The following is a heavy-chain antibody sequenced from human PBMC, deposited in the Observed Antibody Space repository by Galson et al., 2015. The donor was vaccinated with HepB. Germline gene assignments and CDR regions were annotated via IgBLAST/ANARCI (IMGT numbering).Heavy chain of an antibody. CDR1: RFTFSSYA. D-gene: IGHD5-18*01. J-gene: IGHJ4*02. CDR2: ISGTAGTT. Sequence: SLRLSCAASRFTFSSYAMTWVRQAPGKGLKWVSSISGTAGTTHYADSVKGRFTISRDNFKNTFYLQMNSLRAEDTAVYYCAKSQRGYTSAIDFDFWGQGTLVTVSS. CDR3: AKSQRGYTSAIDFDF. V-gene: IGHV3-23*01.